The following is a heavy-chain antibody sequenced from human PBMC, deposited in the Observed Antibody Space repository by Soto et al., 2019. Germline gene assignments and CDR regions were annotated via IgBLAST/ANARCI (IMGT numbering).Heavy chain of an antibody. CDR3: AKLGYDFWSGYYVRYYYYGMDV. D-gene: IGHD3-3*01. Sequence: QTGGSLRLSCAASGFTFSSYAMSWVRQAPGKGLEWVSAISGSGGSTYYADSVKGRFTISRDNSKNTLYLQMNSLRAEDTAVYYCAKLGYDFWSGYYVRYYYYGMDVWGQGTTVTVSS. V-gene: IGHV3-23*01. CDR1: GFTFSSYA. CDR2: ISGSGGST. J-gene: IGHJ6*02.